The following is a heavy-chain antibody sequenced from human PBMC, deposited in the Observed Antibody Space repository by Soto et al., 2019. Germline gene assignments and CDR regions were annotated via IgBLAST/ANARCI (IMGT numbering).Heavy chain of an antibody. D-gene: IGHD3-16*01. CDR3: ATDAYDAYAF. J-gene: IGHJ4*01. V-gene: IGHV1-2*02. CDR2: VDPRSGAT. Sequence: QVLLVQSGAEVKKPGASVKVSCKPFGYTFNAYYIHWVRQAPGQGLECMGWVDPRSGATNYAQRFQGRVVMTRDTSVHTVYMEVSGLTSDDTAIYYCATDAYDAYAFWGQGTLVTVSS. CDR1: GYTFNAYY.